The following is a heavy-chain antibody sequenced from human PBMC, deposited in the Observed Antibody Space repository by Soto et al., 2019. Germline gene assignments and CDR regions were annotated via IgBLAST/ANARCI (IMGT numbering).Heavy chain of an antibody. CDR3: ARHTITIPLEVGMDV. D-gene: IGHD3-3*01. V-gene: IGHV5-10-1*01. CDR1: GSSFTSYW. Sequence: PGESLKISCKGSGSSFTSYWISWVRQMPGKDLEWMGRIDPSDSYTNYSPSFQGHVTISADKSISTSYRQWSSLKASDTAMYYCARHTITIPLEVGMDVWGQGTTVTVSS. CDR2: IDPSDSYT. J-gene: IGHJ6*02.